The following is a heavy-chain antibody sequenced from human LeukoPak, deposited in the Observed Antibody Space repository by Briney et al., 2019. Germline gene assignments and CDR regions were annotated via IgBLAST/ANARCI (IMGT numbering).Heavy chain of an antibody. Sequence: PGGSLRLSCAASGFTFSSYTMSWVRQAPGKGLEWVSAISGSDGGTYYADSVKGRFTISRDLSKNTLYLQMNSLRAEDTAVYYCAKVLYSSGWRYFDYWGRGTLVTVSS. J-gene: IGHJ4*02. V-gene: IGHV3-23*01. CDR3: AKVLYSSGWRYFDY. CDR1: GFTFSSYT. D-gene: IGHD6-19*01. CDR2: ISGSDGGT.